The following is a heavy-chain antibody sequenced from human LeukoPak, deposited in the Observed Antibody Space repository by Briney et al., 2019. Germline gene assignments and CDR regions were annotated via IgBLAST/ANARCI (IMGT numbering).Heavy chain of an antibody. CDR2: IWYDGSNK. CDR3: AKGKDGDFNFDY. CDR1: GFTFSSHG. D-gene: IGHD4-17*01. Sequence: GRSLRLSCAASGFTFSSHGMHWVRQAPGKGLEWVAVIWYDGSNKYYADSVKGRFTISRDNSKNTLYLQMNSLRAEDTAVYYCAKGKDGDFNFDYWGQGTLVTVSS. J-gene: IGHJ4*02. V-gene: IGHV3-33*06.